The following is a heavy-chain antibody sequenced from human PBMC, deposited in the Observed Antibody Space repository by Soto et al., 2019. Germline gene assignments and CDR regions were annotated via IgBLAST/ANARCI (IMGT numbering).Heavy chain of an antibody. CDR3: ARDLPRDLVRGSFDI. Sequence: QAQLVQSGAEVKKPGASANISCKASGYTFTRYNIHWVRQAAGQGLEWMGIIDTRGGSADYTQRFQGRVTMTRDXSTGTVYMELSSLGSEDTAVYYCARDLPRDLVRGSFDIWGQGTMVTVSS. CDR1: GYTFTRYN. V-gene: IGHV1-46*01. J-gene: IGHJ3*02. D-gene: IGHD3-10*01. CDR2: IDTRGGSA.